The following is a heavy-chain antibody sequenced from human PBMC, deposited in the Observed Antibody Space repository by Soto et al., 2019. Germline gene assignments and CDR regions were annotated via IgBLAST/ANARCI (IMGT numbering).Heavy chain of an antibody. CDR2: IRSKAYGGTT. V-gene: IGHV3-49*03. Sequence: SLRLSCTASGFTFGDYAMSWFRQAPGKGLEWVGFIRSKAYGGTTEYAASVKGRFTISRDDSKSIAYLQMNSLKTEDTAVYYCTRDLPRTYYYDSSGYRPFDYRGQGTLVTVSS. D-gene: IGHD3-22*01. CDR3: TRDLPRTYYYDSSGYRPFDY. CDR1: GFTFGDYA. J-gene: IGHJ4*02.